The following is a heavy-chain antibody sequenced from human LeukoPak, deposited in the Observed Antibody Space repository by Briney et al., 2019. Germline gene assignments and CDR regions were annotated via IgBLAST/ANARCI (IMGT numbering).Heavy chain of an antibody. J-gene: IGHJ4*02. V-gene: IGHV4-39*01. CDR3: ARHLIPTVPYSPFDY. Sequence: SETLSLTCTVPGGSISSSSYYWGWIRQPPGEGLEWIGTIFYSGNTNYNPSLKSRVTISVDTSKNQFSLKVSSVTAADTAVYYCARHLIPTVPYSPFDYWGQGTLVTVSS. CDR2: IFYSGNT. D-gene: IGHD2-21*01. CDR1: GGSISSSSYY.